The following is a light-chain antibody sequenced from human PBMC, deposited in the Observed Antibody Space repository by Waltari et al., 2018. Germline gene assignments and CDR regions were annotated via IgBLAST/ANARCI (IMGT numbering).Light chain of an antibody. CDR2: EVS. J-gene: IGLJ1*01. V-gene: IGLV2-14*01. Sequence: QSALTQPASVSGSPGQSITISCTGTSRDVGGYNYASWYQQHPGKAPKLMIYEVSNRPSGVSNRFSGSKSGNTASLTISGLQAEDEADYYCSSYTSSSTLGYVFGTGTKVTVL. CDR3: SSYTSSSTLGYV. CDR1: SRDVGGYNY.